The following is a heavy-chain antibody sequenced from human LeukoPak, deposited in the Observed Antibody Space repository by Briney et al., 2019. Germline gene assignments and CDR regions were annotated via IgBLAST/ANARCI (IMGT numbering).Heavy chain of an antibody. V-gene: IGHV1-2*02. CDR1: GYTFTGYY. CDR2: INPNSGGT. Sequence: EASVKVSCKASGYTFTGYYMHWVRQAPGQGLEWMGWINPNSGGTNYAQKFQGRVTMTRDTSISTAYMELSRLRSDDTAVYYCARREDFWSGYQTHNWFDPWGQGTQVTVSS. D-gene: IGHD3-3*01. J-gene: IGHJ5*02. CDR3: ARREDFWSGYQTHNWFDP.